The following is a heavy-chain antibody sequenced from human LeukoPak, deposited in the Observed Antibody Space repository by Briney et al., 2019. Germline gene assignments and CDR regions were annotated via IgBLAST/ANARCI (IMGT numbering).Heavy chain of an antibody. CDR2: INPNSGGT. D-gene: IGHD6-19*01. J-gene: IGHJ5*02. Sequence: ASVKVSCKASGYTFTGYYMHWVRQAPGQGLEWMGWINPNSGGTNYAQKLQGRVTMTTDTSTSTAYMELRSLRSDDTAVYYCARDAAVAGNWFDPWGQGTLVTVSS. CDR3: ARDAAVAGNWFDP. CDR1: GYTFTGYY. V-gene: IGHV1-2*02.